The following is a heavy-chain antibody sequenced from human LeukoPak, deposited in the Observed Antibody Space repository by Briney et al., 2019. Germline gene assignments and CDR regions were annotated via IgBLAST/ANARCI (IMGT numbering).Heavy chain of an antibody. CDR1: GYTFTGYY. CDR3: ARGYPLSTTAAGTYFQH. D-gene: IGHD6-13*01. CDR2: IYPYSGDT. V-gene: IGHV1-2*02. J-gene: IGHJ1*01. Sequence: GASVTVSFMSSGYTFTGYYSHWVRQSPGQGLEWVGWIYPYSGDTNYVQNFQGRVTMTRDTSISTAYMELSRLRSDDTPVYYCARGYPLSTTAAGTYFQHWGQGTLVTVSS.